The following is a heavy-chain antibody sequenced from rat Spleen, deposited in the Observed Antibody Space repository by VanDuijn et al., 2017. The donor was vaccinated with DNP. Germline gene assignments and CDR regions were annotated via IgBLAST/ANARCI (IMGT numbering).Heavy chain of an antibody. Sequence: EVQLVESGGGLVQPGRSMKLSCVASGFSFTNYYMAWVRQAPTKGLEWVAAISNGGNTIYYRDSVKGRFTISRDNAKSTLYLQMDSLRSEETATYYCAKVRTTGIPGFAYWGQGTLVTVSS. CDR2: ISNGGNTI. V-gene: IGHV5S11*01. D-gene: IGHD1-9*01. CDR1: GFSFTNYY. CDR3: AKVRTTGIPGFAY. J-gene: IGHJ3*01.